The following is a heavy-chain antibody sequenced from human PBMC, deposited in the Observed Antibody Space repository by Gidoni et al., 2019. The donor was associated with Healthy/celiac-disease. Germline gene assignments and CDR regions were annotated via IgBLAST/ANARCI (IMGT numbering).Heavy chain of an antibody. V-gene: IGHV3-30*04. Sequence: QVQLVESGGGVVQPGRSLRLSCAASGFTFSSYAMHWVRQAPGKGLEWVAVISYDGSNKYYADSVKGRFTISRDKSKNTLYLQMNSLRAEDTAVYYCARDSSSGGRGAFDIWGQGTMVTVSS. CDR1: GFTFSSYA. D-gene: IGHD6-19*01. CDR2: ISYDGSNK. CDR3: ARDSSSGGRGAFDI. J-gene: IGHJ3*02.